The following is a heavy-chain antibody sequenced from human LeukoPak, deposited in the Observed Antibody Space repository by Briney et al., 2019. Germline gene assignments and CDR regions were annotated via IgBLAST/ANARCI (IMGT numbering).Heavy chain of an antibody. CDR1: GFTFSSYW. CDR3: ARRYFDY. J-gene: IGHJ4*02. V-gene: IGHV3-7*03. Sequence: HPGGSLRLSCAASGFTFSSYWMQWVRPAPGKGLEWVANIKQDGSEKYYADSVKGRFIISRDNAKNALYLQMSSLRAEDTAIYYCARRYFDYWGQGTLVTVSS. CDR2: IKQDGSEK.